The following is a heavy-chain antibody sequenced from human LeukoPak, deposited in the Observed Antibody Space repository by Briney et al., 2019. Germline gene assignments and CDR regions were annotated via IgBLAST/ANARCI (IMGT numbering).Heavy chain of an antibody. CDR1: GGFISSGGYY. CDR3: ARGPPSTYSSGWYDY. Sequence: PSETLSLTCTVSGGFISSGGYYWSWIRQHPGKGLEWIGYIYYSGSTYYNPSLKSRITISVDTSKNQFSLKLSSVTAADTAVYYCARGPPSTYSSGWYDYWGQGTLVTVSS. CDR2: IYYSGST. V-gene: IGHV4-31*03. D-gene: IGHD6-19*01. J-gene: IGHJ4*02.